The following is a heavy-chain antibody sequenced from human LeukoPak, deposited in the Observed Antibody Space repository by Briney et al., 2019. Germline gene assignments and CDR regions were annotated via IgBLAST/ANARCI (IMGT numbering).Heavy chain of an antibody. D-gene: IGHD4-17*01. CDR3: ATYYGDYTIEGRYYFDY. CDR1: GYTFTGYY. V-gene: IGHV1-2*02. J-gene: IGHJ4*02. CDR2: INPNSGGT. Sequence: ASVKVSCKASGYTFTGYYMHWVRQVPGQGLEWMGWINPNSGGTNYAQKFQGRVTMTRDTSISTAYMELSRLRSDDTAVYYCATYYGDYTIEGRYYFDYWGQGTLVTVSS.